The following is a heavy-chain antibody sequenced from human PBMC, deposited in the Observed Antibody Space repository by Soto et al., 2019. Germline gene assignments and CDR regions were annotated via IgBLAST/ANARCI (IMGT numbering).Heavy chain of an antibody. J-gene: IGHJ5*02. Sequence: ASVKVSCKASGYTFTSYYMHWVRQAPGQGLEWMGIINPSGGSTSYAQKFQGRVTMTRDTSTSTVYMELSSLRSEDTAVYYCARALGRGYSYGSCWFDPWGQGTLVTVSS. D-gene: IGHD5-18*01. CDR3: ARALGRGYSYGSCWFDP. CDR1: GYTFTSYY. V-gene: IGHV1-46*01. CDR2: INPSGGST.